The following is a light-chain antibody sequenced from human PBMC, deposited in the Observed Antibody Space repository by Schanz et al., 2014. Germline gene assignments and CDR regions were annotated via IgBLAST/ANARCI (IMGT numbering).Light chain of an antibody. V-gene: IGKV1-33*01. Sequence: DIQMTQSPSSLSASVGDRVTITCQTSQDVSKYLNWYQHKPGKAPKVLIYDASNLETGVSSRFSGSGCGTDFTFTISSLQPEDVATYYCQHYDHFHRGFGPGTKVDI. CDR2: DAS. J-gene: IGKJ3*01. CDR1: QDVSKY. CDR3: QHYDHFHRG.